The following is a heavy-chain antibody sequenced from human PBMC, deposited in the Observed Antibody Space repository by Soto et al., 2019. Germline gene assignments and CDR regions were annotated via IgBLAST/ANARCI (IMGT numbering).Heavy chain of an antibody. CDR2: ISYDGSNK. V-gene: IGHV3-30*18. CDR3: AKDYNTYRDRYFDY. J-gene: IGHJ4*02. Sequence: GGSLRLSCAASGFTFSSYGMHWVRQAPGKGLEWVAVISYDGSNKYYADSVKGRFTISRDNSKNTLYLQMNSLRAEDTAVYYCAKDYNTYRDRYFDYWGQGTLVTVSS. CDR1: GFTFSSYG. D-gene: IGHD5-12*01.